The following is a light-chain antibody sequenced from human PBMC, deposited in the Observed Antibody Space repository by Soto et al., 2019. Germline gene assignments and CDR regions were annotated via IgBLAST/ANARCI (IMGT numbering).Light chain of an antibody. CDR1: QSVTGSY. J-gene: IGKJ1*01. CDR3: QQYSRSLPWT. V-gene: IGKV3-20*01. CDR2: DSS. Sequence: EIVLTQSPGTLSLSPGERATLSCRAVQSVTGSYLAWYQQKPGQAPSLLIYDSSIRATGIPDRFSASGSGTDFSLTISRLEPEDFAVYYCQQYSRSLPWTFGQGTKVDIK.